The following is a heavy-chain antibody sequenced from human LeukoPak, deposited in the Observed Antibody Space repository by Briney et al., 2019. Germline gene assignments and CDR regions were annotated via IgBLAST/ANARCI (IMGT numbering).Heavy chain of an antibody. D-gene: IGHD7-27*01. V-gene: IGHV3-23*01. J-gene: IGHJ4*02. CDR2: ITTSDGNT. CDR1: GFTFSSYT. Sequence: GGSLRLSCAASGFTFSSYTMSWVRQAPGKGLEWVSTITTSDGNTYYADSVKGRFTVSRDNSKNTLFLQMNSLRAEDTAVYYCAKDGGLWVSAHWGDSWGRGTLVTVSA. CDR3: AKDGGLWVSAHWGDS.